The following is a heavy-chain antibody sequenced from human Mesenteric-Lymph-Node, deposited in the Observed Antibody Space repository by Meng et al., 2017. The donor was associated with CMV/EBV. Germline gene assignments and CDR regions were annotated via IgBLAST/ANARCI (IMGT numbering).Heavy chain of an antibody. CDR3: ARGSPTGYYYFDY. J-gene: IGHJ4*02. CDR1: GFTFSSYW. V-gene: IGHV3-21*01. Sequence: GESLKISCAASGFTFSSYWMSWVRQAPGKGLEWVSSVTGSLTYIYYADSMKGRFTISRDNSKNSLYLQMNSLRAEDTAVYYCARGSPTGYYYFDYWGQGTLVTVSS. D-gene: IGHD3-9*01. CDR2: VTGSLTYI.